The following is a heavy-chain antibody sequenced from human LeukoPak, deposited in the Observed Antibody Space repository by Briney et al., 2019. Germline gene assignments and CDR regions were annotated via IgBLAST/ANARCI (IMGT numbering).Heavy chain of an antibody. Sequence: GGSLRLSCAASGFTFHSYWMHWVRQAPGKGLVWVSRIDNDGGSTTYADSVKGRFTISRDNAKNSLYLQMNSLRAEDTAVYYCARDFYDFWSGSIRFDPWGQGTLVTVSS. CDR1: GFTFHSYW. CDR3: ARDFYDFWSGSIRFDP. CDR2: IDNDGGST. V-gene: IGHV3-74*01. J-gene: IGHJ5*02. D-gene: IGHD3-3*01.